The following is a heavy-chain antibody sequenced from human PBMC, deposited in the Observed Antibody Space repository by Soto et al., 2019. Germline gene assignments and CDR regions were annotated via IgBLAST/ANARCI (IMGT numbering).Heavy chain of an antibody. CDR2: IIPIFGTA. D-gene: IGHD3-3*01. Sequence: VASVKVSCKASGGTFSRYAISWVRQAPGQGLEWMGGIIPIFGTANYAQKFQGRVTITADESTSTAYMELSSLRSEDTAVYYCASAYDFWSGYLSDRLYYYGMDVWGQGTTVTVSS. J-gene: IGHJ6*02. V-gene: IGHV1-69*13. CDR3: ASAYDFWSGYLSDRLYYYGMDV. CDR1: GGTFSRYA.